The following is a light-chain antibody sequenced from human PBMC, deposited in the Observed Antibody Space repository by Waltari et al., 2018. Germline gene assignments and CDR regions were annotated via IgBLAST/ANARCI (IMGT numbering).Light chain of an antibody. CDR1: QCVSDNY. CDR2: GAS. J-gene: IGKJ1*01. V-gene: IGKV3-20*01. Sequence: EIVLTQSPGTLSLSPGDRATLSCRASQCVSDNYLAWYQHTPGQPPRLLIYGASSRATGIPDRFSGSGSGTDFTLTISRLEPEDFAVYYCQQYGRSPENFGQGTKVEIK. CDR3: QQYGRSPEN.